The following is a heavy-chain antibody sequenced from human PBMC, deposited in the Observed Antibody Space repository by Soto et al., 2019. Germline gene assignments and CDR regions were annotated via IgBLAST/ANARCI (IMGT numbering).Heavy chain of an antibody. CDR2: ISSSSRTI. D-gene: IGHD2-15*01. CDR3: ARDKGRSPLDY. CDR1: GFTFSSYS. J-gene: IGHJ4*02. V-gene: IGHV3-48*01. Sequence: EVQVVESGGGLVQPGGSLRLSCAASGFTFSSYSMNWARQAPGKGLEWISYISSSSRTIYYPDSVKGRFTISRDNAKNSLYLQMNSLRAEDTAVYYCARDKGRSPLDYWGQGTLVTVSS.